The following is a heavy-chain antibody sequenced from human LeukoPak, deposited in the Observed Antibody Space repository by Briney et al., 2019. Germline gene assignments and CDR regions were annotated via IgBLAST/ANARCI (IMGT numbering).Heavy chain of an antibody. V-gene: IGHV5-51*01. D-gene: IGHD4-17*01. Sequence: GESLKISCQGSGYSFTDYWVAWVRQMPGKGLEWMGIVHPGDSDTTYSPSFQGQVTISADKSISTAYLQWSSLKASDTAMYYCARLTHDYGDYPTAFDIWGQGTMVTVSS. CDR2: VHPGDSDT. J-gene: IGHJ3*02. CDR3: ARLTHDYGDYPTAFDI. CDR1: GYSFTDYW.